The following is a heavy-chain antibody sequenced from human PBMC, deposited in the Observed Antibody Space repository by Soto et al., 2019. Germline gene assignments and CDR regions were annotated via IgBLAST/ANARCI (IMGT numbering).Heavy chain of an antibody. J-gene: IGHJ6*02. CDR2: ISYDGSNK. CDR1: GFTFSSYG. D-gene: IGHD2-15*01. CDR3: AKDLRLVVVVATYYYGMDV. Sequence: QVQLVESGGGVVQPGRSLRLSCAASGFTFSSYGMHWVRQAPGKGLEWVAVISYDGSNKYYADSVKDRFTISRDNSKNTLYLQMNSLRAEDTAVYYCAKDLRLVVVVATYYYGMDVWGQGTTVTVSS. V-gene: IGHV3-30*18.